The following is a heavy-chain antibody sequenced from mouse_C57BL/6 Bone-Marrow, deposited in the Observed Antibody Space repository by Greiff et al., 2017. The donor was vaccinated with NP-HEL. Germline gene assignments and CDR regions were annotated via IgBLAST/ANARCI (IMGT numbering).Heavy chain of an antibody. Sequence: VQLQQSGPVLVKPGASVKMSCKASGYTFTDYYMNWVKQSHGKSLEWIGVINPYNGGTSYNEKFKGKATLTVDKSSSTAYMELNSRTSEDAAVYYCARRDLLLFAYWGQGTLVTVAA. CDR2: INPYNGGT. D-gene: IGHD2-1*01. CDR1: GYTFTDYY. J-gene: IGHJ3*01. V-gene: IGHV1-19*01. CDR3: ARRDLLLFAY.